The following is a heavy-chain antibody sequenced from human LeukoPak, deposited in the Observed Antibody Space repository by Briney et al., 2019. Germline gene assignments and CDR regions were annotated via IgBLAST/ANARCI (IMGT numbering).Heavy chain of an antibody. D-gene: IGHD1-26*01. CDR1: GYTFTSYY. J-gene: IGHJ6*02. CDR2: INPSGGST. CDR3: ARPSIVGAPPPYYYGMDV. Sequence: ASVKVSCKASGYTFTSYYMHWVRQAPGQGLEWMGIINPSGGSTSYAQKFQGRVTMTRDTSTSTVYMELSSLRSEDTAVYYCARPSIVGAPPPYYYGMDVWGQGTTVTVSS. V-gene: IGHV1-46*01.